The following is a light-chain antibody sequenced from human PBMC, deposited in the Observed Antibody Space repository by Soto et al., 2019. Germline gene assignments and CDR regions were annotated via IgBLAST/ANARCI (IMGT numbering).Light chain of an antibody. J-gene: IGLJ1*01. V-gene: IGLV2-14*01. CDR1: SSDVGAFIY. CDR3: SSYTTSRSYV. Sequence: QSALTQPASVSGSPGQSITISCTGTSSDVGAFIYVSWYQQHPGKAPKLMVYDVNNRPSGVSNRFSGSKSGNTASLTISGLQAEDEADYYCSSYTTSRSYVFGGGTKLTVL. CDR2: DVN.